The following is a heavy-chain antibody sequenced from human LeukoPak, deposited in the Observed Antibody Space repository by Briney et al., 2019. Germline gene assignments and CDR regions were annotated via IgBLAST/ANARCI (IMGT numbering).Heavy chain of an antibody. Sequence: PSETLPLTCTVSGGSISSYYWSWIRQPAGKGLDWIGRISTSGSTNYNPSLKSRVSLSMDTSKNQFSLRLSSVTAADTAVYYCARATYYDFWSGLTHYYYYYMDVWGKGTTVTVSS. CDR2: ISTSGST. J-gene: IGHJ6*03. CDR3: ARATYYDFWSGLTHYYYYYMDV. CDR1: GGSISSYY. V-gene: IGHV4-4*07. D-gene: IGHD3-3*01.